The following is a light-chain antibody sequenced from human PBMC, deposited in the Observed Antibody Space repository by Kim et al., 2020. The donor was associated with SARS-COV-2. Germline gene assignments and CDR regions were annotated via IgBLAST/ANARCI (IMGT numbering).Light chain of an antibody. CDR2: GAS. CDR1: QSITSY. J-gene: IGKJ4*01. CDR3: QQYRDSPPVGNT. V-gene: IGKV3-20*01. Sequence: EIVLTQSPGTLSLSPGETATLSCRASQSITSYLAWYQHKPGKAPRLLIYGASRRATGIPDRFSGSGSGTDFTLRINRLEPEDFAVYYCQQYRDSPPVGNTFGGGTKVDIK.